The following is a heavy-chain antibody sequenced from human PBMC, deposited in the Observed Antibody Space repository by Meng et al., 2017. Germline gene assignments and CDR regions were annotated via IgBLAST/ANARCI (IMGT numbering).Heavy chain of an antibody. CDR2: INAGNGNT. V-gene: IGHV1-3*01. J-gene: IGHJ4*02. D-gene: IGHD3-22*01. CDR3: ARDKDSSGYYYHFDY. CDR1: GYTFTSYA. Sequence: ASVKVSCKASGYTFTSYAMHWVRQAPGQRLEWMGWINAGNGNTKYSQKFQGRVTITRDTSASTAYMELSSLRSEDTAVYCCARDKDSSGYYYHFDYWGQGTLVTVSS.